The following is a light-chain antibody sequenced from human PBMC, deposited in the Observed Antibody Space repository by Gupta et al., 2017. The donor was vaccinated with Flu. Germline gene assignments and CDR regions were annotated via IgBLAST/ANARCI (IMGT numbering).Light chain of an antibody. CDR3: QQYNSNSLP. J-gene: IGKJ1*01. Sequence: PSTLSASVGDRVTITCRASRSISSWLAWYQQKTGKDPKLLIHKEATLESGGPSRCSGSGSGTEVTPTISSLQPDDVATYYCQQYNSNSLPFGRGTKVEIK. CDR2: KEA. V-gene: IGKV1-5*03. CDR1: RSISSW.